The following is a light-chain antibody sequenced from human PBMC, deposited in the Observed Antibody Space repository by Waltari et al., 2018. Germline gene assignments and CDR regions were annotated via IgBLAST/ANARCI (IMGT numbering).Light chain of an antibody. CDR1: SRDVGGYNY. CDR2: DVN. J-gene: IGLJ1*01. CDR3: AAWDDSLNGLS. Sequence: QSALTQPRSVSGSPGQSVTISCTGTSRDVGGYNYVSWYQHLPGEAPQLMIYDVNKRPSGVPGRFSGSKSGSSASLAISGLQSDDEANYYCAAWDDSLNGLSFGTGTRVTVL. V-gene: IGLV2-11*01.